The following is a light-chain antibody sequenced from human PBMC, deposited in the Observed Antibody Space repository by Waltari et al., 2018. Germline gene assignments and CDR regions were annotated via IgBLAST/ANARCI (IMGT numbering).Light chain of an antibody. CDR1: SGVNVGTYT. Sequence: QAVVTQPTSLSASPGASVSLTCTLRSGVNVGTYTIYWYQQKPGSPPRFLLRYRSDSEKKQGSGSPSRFSGFKDASANRGILLITGLQSEDEADYYCMIWYSSTWVFGGGTRLTVL. J-gene: IGLJ3*02. CDR2: YRSDSEK. V-gene: IGLV5-45*01. CDR3: MIWYSSTWV.